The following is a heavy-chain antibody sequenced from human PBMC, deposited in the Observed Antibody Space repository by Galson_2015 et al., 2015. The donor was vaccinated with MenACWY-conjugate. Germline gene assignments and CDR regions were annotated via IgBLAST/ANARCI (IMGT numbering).Heavy chain of an antibody. J-gene: IGHJ6*02. CDR1: GYTFSDSG. CDR2: ISASTGNT. CDR3: SRASSGLTSRFLDV. D-gene: IGHD3-16*01. Sequence: SVKVSCKASGYTFSDSGVTWVRQAPGQGLEWMGWISASTGNTNYEQKFYGRVTMTTDTSNKTAFMELRSLRSDDTAVYFCSRASSGLTSRFLDVWGQGTTVTVS. V-gene: IGHV1-18*01.